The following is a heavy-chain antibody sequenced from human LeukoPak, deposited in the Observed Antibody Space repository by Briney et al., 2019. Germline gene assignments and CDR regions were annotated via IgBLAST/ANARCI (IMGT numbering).Heavy chain of an antibody. Sequence: GGSLRLSCAASGFTFSSYAMSWVRQAPGKGLEWVSAISGSGGSTYYADSVKGRFTISRDNSKNTLHLQMNSLRAEDTAVYYCAYHTGIAVAAFDYWGQGTLVTVSS. J-gene: IGHJ4*02. CDR2: ISGSGGST. CDR3: AYHTGIAVAAFDY. CDR1: GFTFSSYA. V-gene: IGHV3-23*01. D-gene: IGHD6-19*01.